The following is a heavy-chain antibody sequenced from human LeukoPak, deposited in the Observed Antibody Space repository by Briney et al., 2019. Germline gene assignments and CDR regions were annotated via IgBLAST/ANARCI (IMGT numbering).Heavy chain of an antibody. CDR2: INPNSGGT. Sequence: ASVKVSCKASGYTFTGYYMHWVRQAPGQGLEWMGWINPNSGGTNYAQKFQGRVTMTRDTSISTAYMELSRLRSDDTAAYYCARQRYVVVVAATPELGYWGQGTLVTVSS. V-gene: IGHV1-2*02. CDR1: GYTFTGYY. CDR3: ARQRYVVVVAATPELGY. J-gene: IGHJ4*02. D-gene: IGHD2-15*01.